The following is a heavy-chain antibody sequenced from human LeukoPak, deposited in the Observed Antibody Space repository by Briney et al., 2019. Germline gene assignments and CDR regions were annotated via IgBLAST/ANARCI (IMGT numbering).Heavy chain of an antibody. D-gene: IGHD1-26*01. CDR2: IRYDGSSE. V-gene: IGHV3-30*02. CDR1: GFTFSSYG. Sequence: GGSLRLSCAASGFTFSSYGMHWARQAPGKGLEWVAFIRYDGSSEYYADSVKGRFTISRDNSKNTLSLQMNSLRPEDTAIYYCAKVKGIVGATRGFDYWGQGTLVTVSS. CDR3: AKVKGIVGATRGFDY. J-gene: IGHJ4*02.